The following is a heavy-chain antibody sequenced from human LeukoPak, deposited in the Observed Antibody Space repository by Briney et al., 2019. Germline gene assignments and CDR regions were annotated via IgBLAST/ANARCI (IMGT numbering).Heavy chain of an antibody. V-gene: IGHV1-2*02. CDR2: INPNSGGT. D-gene: IGHD6-13*01. Sequence: ASVKASCKASGYTFTGYYMHWVRQAPGQGLEWMGWINPNSGGTNYAQKFQGRVTMTRDTSISTAYMELSRLRSDDTAVYYCARGSSSWYRGGTSRDRGSGLYWGQGTLVTVSS. CDR1: GYTFTGYY. J-gene: IGHJ4*02. CDR3: ARGSSSWYRGGTSRDRGSGLY.